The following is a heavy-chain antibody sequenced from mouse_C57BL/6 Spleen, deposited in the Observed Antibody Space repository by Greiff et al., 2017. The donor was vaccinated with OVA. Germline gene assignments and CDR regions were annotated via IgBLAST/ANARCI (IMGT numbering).Heavy chain of an antibody. Sequence: QVQLQQPGAELVRPGSSVKLSCKASGYTFTSYWMDWVKQRPGQGLEWIGNIYPSDSETHYNQKFKDKATLTVDKSSSTAYMQLSSLTSEDSAVYYCARGVITTVVFDYWGQGTTLTVSS. J-gene: IGHJ2*01. V-gene: IGHV1-61*01. CDR3: ARGVITTVVFDY. CDR1: GYTFTSYW. D-gene: IGHD1-1*01. CDR2: IYPSDSET.